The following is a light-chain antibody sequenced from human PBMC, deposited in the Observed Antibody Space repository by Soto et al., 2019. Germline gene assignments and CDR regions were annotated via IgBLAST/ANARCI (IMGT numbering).Light chain of an antibody. CDR3: QQLNSYPIT. CDR2: AAS. Sequence: DIQLTNSPAFLSASVGDRVTLTCRASHGISSYLAWYQQKPGKAPKLLIYAASTLQSGVPSRFSGSGSGTEFTLTISSLQPEDFATYYCQQLNSYPITFGQGTRLEI. J-gene: IGKJ5*01. V-gene: IGKV1-9*01. CDR1: HGISSY.